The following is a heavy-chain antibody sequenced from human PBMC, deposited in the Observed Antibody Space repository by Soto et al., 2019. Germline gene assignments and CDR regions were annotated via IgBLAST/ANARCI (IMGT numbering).Heavy chain of an antibody. Sequence: PGGSLRLSCAASGFTFSSYSMNWVRQAPGKGLEWVSSISSSSSYIYYADSVKGRFTISRDNAKNSLYLQMNSLRAEDTAVYYCARDLLYYYDSSGYYDQQAYFDYWGQGTLVTVSS. V-gene: IGHV3-21*01. D-gene: IGHD3-22*01. J-gene: IGHJ4*02. CDR3: ARDLLYYYDSSGYYDQQAYFDY. CDR1: GFTFSSYS. CDR2: ISSSSSYI.